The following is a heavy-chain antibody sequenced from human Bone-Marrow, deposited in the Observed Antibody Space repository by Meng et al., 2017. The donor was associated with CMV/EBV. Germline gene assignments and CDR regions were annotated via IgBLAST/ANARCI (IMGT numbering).Heavy chain of an antibody. CDR3: ARAYYGDYPDYFDY. J-gene: IGHJ4*02. CDR2: IYYSGST. CDR1: GYSISSGYY. D-gene: IGHD4-17*01. Sequence: GSLRLSCTVSGYSISSGYYWGWIRQPPGKGLEWIGYIYYSGSTNYNPSLKSRVTISVDTSKNQFSLKLSSVTAADTAVYYCARAYYGDYPDYFDYWGQGTLVTVSS. V-gene: IGHV4-61*01.